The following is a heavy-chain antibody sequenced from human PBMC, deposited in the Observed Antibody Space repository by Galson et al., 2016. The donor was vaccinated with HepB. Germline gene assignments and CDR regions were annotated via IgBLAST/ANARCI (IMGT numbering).Heavy chain of an antibody. Sequence: SLRLSCAASGFIFSTYSMNWVRQAPGKGLEWVSSISSGSAYRYYADSVKGRFTISRDNAKKSLYLQMNSLRAEDTAVYYCAKGGYGSGTYYNAIQHWGQGTVVTVSS. CDR1: GFIFSTYS. J-gene: IGHJ1*01. CDR2: ISSGSAYR. V-gene: IGHV3-21*04. CDR3: AKGGYGSGTYYNAIQH. D-gene: IGHD3-10*01.